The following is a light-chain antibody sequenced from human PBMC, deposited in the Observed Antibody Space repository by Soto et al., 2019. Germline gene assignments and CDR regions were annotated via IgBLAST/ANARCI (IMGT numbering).Light chain of an antibody. CDR1: QVISSY. V-gene: IGKV1-9*01. Sequence: DIQLTQAPSFLSASAGDRVTITCRASQVISSYLAWYQQKPGRAPKLLIYAASTLQSGVPSRFSGSGSGTEFTLTITSLQPEDFATYYCQQLNSFPITVGQGTRMESK. CDR3: QQLNSFPIT. CDR2: AAS. J-gene: IGKJ5*01.